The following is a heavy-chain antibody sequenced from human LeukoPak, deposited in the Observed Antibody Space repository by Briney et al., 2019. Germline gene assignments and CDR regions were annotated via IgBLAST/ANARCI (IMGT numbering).Heavy chain of an antibody. D-gene: IGHD4-17*01. CDR1: GSRFTSYW. CDR3: ARLRRYDYGDYRIEH. CDR2: IYPGDSDT. Sequence: GGSLDISWQGPGSRFTSYWIGWVRQMPGKGLEWIGIIYPGDSDTRHSPPRQGQVPISADQSISPAYPQWSSLKAPDTAMYYCARLRRYDYGDYRIEHWGQETLVSVPS. V-gene: IGHV5-51*01. J-gene: IGHJ4*02.